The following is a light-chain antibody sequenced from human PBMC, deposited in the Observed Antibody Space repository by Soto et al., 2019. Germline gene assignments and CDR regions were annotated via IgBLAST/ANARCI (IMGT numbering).Light chain of an antibody. CDR2: GAF. CDR3: QQRNVCPPVT. Sequence: IVLTQSPATLSLSPGERATLSCRASPSVINYLAWYQQRPGQAPRLLIFGAFNRATGIPARFSGSGSGTDFTLTISSLEPEDSAVYYCQQRNVCPPVTFGQVTLLEIK. V-gene: IGKV3-11*01. CDR1: PSVINY. J-gene: IGKJ5*01.